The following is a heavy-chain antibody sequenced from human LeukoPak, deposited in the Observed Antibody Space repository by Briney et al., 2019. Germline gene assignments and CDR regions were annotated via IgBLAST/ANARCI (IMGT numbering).Heavy chain of an antibody. J-gene: IGHJ4*02. V-gene: IGHV3-21*04. D-gene: IGHD6-13*01. CDR1: GFTFSSYS. Sequence: GGSLRLSCAASGFTFSSYSMNWVREAPGKGLEWFSSISSSSSYIYYADSVKGRFTISRDNAKNSLYLQMNSLRAEDTAVYYCARDLMGIAYRGAFYYWGQGTLVTVSS. CDR3: ARDLMGIAYRGAFYY. CDR2: ISSSSSYI.